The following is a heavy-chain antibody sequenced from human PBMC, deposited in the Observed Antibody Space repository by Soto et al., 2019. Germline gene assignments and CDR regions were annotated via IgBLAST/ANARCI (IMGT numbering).Heavy chain of an antibody. CDR1: GFSISSGYY. J-gene: IGHJ5*02. Sequence: SETLSLTCDVSGFSISSGYYWGWIRQPPKKGLEWIGSINHSGTTSYNPSLKSRVTILVDTSKSQFSLKLNSVTAADTAIYYCARHWRVEAVPGTFWFDPWGQGTQVTVSS. V-gene: IGHV4-38-2*01. CDR3: ARHWRVEAVPGTFWFDP. CDR2: INHSGTT. D-gene: IGHD6-19*01.